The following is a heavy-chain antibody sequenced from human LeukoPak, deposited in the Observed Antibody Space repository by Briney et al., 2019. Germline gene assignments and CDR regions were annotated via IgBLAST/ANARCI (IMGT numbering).Heavy chain of an antibody. J-gene: IGHJ4*02. CDR2: IWYDGSNK. Sequence: GGSLRLSCAASGFIFSDYYMSWIRQAPGKGLEWVAVIWYDGSNKYYADSVKGRFTISRDNSKNTLYLQMNSLRAEDTAVYYCARVGYCSGGSCYGIDYWGQGTLVTVSS. V-gene: IGHV3-33*08. D-gene: IGHD2-15*01. CDR1: GFIFSDYY. CDR3: ARVGYCSGGSCYGIDY.